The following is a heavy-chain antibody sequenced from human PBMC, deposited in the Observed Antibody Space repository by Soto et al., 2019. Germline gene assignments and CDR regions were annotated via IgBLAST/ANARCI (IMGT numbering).Heavy chain of an antibody. CDR2: INAGNGNT. CDR1: GYTFTSYA. Sequence: GASVKVSCKASGYTFTSYAMHWVRQAPGQRLEWMGWINAGNGNTKYSQKFQGRVTITRDTSASTAYMELSSLRSEDTAVYYCARQQLGKYYYYYYGMDVWGQGTTVTVSS. D-gene: IGHD6-13*01. V-gene: IGHV1-3*01. CDR3: ARQQLGKYYYYYYGMDV. J-gene: IGHJ6*02.